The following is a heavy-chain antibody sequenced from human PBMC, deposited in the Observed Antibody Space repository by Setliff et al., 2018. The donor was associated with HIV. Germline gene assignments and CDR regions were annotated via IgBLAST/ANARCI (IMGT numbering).Heavy chain of an antibody. CDR3: AKGRGYCTGGSCYSDY. J-gene: IGHJ4*02. D-gene: IGHD2-15*01. CDR1: GFTFSSYA. Sequence: PGGSLRLSCAASGFTFSSYAMSWVRQAPGKGLEWVSTISGGGDNTYYADSVKGRFTISRDNSKNTLYLQMNSLRAEDTAVYYCAKGRGYCTGGSCYSDYWGQGTLVTVSS. V-gene: IGHV3-23*01. CDR2: ISGGGDNT.